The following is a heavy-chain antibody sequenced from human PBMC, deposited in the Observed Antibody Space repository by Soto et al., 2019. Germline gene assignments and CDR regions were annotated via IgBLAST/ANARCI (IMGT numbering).Heavy chain of an antibody. CDR3: ARVGQDYYYGMDV. J-gene: IGHJ6*02. CDR1: GFTFSDYY. Sequence: QVQLVESGGGLVKPGGSLRLSCAASGFTFSDYYMSWIRQAPGKWLEWVSYIRSSTGTIYYADSVKGRFTVSRDNAKDSLYLQMTSLRAEDTAVYYCARVGQDYYYGMDVWGQGTTVTVSS. V-gene: IGHV3-11*01. D-gene: IGHD3-16*01. CDR2: IRSSTGTI.